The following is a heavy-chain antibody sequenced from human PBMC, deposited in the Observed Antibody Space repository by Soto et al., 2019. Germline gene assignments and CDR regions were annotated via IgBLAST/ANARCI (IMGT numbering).Heavy chain of an antibody. V-gene: IGHV1-18*01. CDR1: GYTFTSYG. CDR2: ISAYNGNT. J-gene: IGHJ6*03. CDR3: ARAYFVPAARYYYYYYMDV. D-gene: IGHD2-2*01. Sequence: ASVKVSCKASGYTFTSYGISWVRQAPGQGLEWMGWISAYNGNTNYAQKLQGRVTMTTDTSTSTAYMELRSLRSDDTAVYYCARAYFVPAARYYYYYYMDVWGKGTTVTVSS.